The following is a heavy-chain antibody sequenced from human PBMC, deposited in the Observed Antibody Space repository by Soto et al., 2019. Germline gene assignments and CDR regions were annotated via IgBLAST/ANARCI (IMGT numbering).Heavy chain of an antibody. CDR3: ARSIQLLSSGMDV. D-gene: IGHD2-15*01. J-gene: IGHJ6*02. Sequence: HGESLKISCKASGYRFNAFWIAWVRQMPGKGLEWMGTIYPGDSDIRYSPSSQGQVTISADKSITTAYLQWNSLKASDGGIYYCARSIQLLSSGMDVWGQGTTVTVSS. CDR1: GYRFNAFW. CDR2: IYPGDSDI. V-gene: IGHV5-51*01.